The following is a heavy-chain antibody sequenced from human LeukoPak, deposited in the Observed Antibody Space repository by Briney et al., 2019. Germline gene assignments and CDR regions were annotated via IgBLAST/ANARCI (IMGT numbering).Heavy chain of an antibody. J-gene: IGHJ3*02. Sequence: GGSLRLSCAASGFTFSNYWMHWVRQAPGKGLVWVSRINGDGRSTTYADSVKGRFTISRDNAENTLYLQMNSLRAEDTAVYYCARQQWLGGFDIWGQGTMVTVSS. D-gene: IGHD6-19*01. CDR1: GFTFSNYW. V-gene: IGHV3-74*01. CDR3: ARQQWLGGFDI. CDR2: INGDGRST.